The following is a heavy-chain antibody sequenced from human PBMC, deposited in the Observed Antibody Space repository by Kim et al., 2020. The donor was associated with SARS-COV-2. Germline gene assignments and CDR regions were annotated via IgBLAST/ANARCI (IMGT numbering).Heavy chain of an antibody. J-gene: IGHJ4*02. CDR2: ISYDGSNK. CDR1: GFTFSSYA. Sequence: GGSLRLSCAASGFTFSSYAMHWVRQAPGKGLEWVAVISYDGSNKYYADSVKGRFTISRDNSKNTLYLQMNSLRAEDTAVYYCARGTVTTGYFDYWGQGTLVTVSS. D-gene: IGHD4-17*01. CDR3: ARGTVTTGYFDY. V-gene: IGHV3-30*04.